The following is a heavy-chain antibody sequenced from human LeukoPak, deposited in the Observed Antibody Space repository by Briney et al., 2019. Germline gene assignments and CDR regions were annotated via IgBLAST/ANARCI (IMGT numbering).Heavy chain of an antibody. CDR2: ISTFSGTI. CDR1: GFTFSSYE. CDR3: ARDYYGDYGGRFDY. J-gene: IGHJ4*02. V-gene: IGHV3-48*01. Sequence: GSLRLSCAASGFTFSSYEMNWVRQAPGKGLEWVSYISTFSGTIYYADSVKGRFTISRDNAKNSLYLQMNSLRVEDTAVYYCARDYYGDYGGRFDYWGQGTLVTVSS. D-gene: IGHD4-17*01.